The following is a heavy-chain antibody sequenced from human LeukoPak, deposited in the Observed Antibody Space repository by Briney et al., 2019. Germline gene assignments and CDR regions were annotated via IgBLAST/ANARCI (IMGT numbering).Heavy chain of an antibody. D-gene: IGHD5-18*01. CDR3: ARGEYSYANYSYFDL. J-gene: IGHJ2*01. Sequence: SETLSLTCTVSGGSISSYYWSWIRQPPGKGLEWIGYIYYSGSTNYNPSLKSRVTISVDTSKNQFSLKLSSVTAADTAVYYCARGEYSYANYSYFDLWGRGTLVTVSS. CDR2: IYYSGST. CDR1: GGSISSYY. V-gene: IGHV4-59*01.